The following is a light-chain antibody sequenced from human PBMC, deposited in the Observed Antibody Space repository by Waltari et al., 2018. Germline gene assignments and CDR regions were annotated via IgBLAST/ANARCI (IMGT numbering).Light chain of an antibody. CDR1: ELPRKD. V-gene: IGLV3-10*01. CDR3: YSSDSTGLRV. Sequence: SYELTQPPSVSVSPGQTARITCPGHELPRKDAYWLQQKSGRAPRLVIYEDTKRPSGIPERFSGSSSGTVATLTITGAQVDDEADYYCYSSDSTGLRVFGGGTTVVVL. CDR2: EDT. J-gene: IGLJ1*01.